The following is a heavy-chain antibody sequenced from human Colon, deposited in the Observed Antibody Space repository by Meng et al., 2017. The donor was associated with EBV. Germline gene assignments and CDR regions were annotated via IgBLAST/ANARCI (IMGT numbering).Heavy chain of an antibody. V-gene: IGHV4-39*01. CDR2: IYHSGST. Sequence: LQPRGSGPGPVEPSESLSLPCPVSGGSISSNGYYWDWVRQPPGKGLEWIGAIYHSGSTSYNPSLQSRVTMFVDTSKNQFSLMLTSVTATDTAVYYCARRRGGSGRDCWGQGTLVTVSS. D-gene: IGHD3-10*01. CDR1: GGSISSNGYY. CDR3: ARRRGGSGRDC. J-gene: IGHJ4*02.